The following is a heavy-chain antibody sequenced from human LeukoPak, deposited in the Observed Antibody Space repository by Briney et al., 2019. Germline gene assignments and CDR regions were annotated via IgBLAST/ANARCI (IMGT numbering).Heavy chain of an antibody. CDR1: GYRFISNY. CDR3: ARGGSYCVSGECHSFDF. Sequence: ASVTVSCKASGYRFISNYIQWVRQAPGLGPEWIGWMHPGNGNTRYAEKFQGRVTMTRDTSINTAYMGLSSLRSDDTAVYYCARGGSYCVSGECHSFDFWGQGTLITVSS. CDR2: MHPGNGNT. J-gene: IGHJ4*02. V-gene: IGHV1-2*02. D-gene: IGHD2-8*01.